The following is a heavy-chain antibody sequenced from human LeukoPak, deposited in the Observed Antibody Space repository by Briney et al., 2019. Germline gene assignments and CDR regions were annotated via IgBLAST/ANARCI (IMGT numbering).Heavy chain of an antibody. D-gene: IGHD6-19*01. CDR1: GFIFSNYA. V-gene: IGHV3-23*01. J-gene: IGHJ4*02. CDR3: VKGPRPDITVAHTVEN. CDR2: ISSRGDST. Sequence: PGGSLILSCAASGFIFSNYAMSWVRQVPGRGLEWVSTISSRGDSTYVADSVKGRFTISRDNSKNSLYLQMNTVRAEDTAVYYWVKGPRPDITVAHTVENWGQGTLVTVSS.